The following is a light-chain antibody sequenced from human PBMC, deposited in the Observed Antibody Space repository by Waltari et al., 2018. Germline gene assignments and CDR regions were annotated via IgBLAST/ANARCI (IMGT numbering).Light chain of an antibody. CDR2: DAS. J-gene: IGKJ4*01. CDR3: QQYANLPLT. CDR1: QDIRQN. V-gene: IGKV1-33*01. Sequence: DIQMTQSPSSLSASVGDRVTITCQASQDIRQNLNWFQQKPGKAPQVLIFDASNSQPAVPSRFSGSGSGTDCALSISSLQPEDIGTYYCQQYANLPLTFVGGTRVEIK.